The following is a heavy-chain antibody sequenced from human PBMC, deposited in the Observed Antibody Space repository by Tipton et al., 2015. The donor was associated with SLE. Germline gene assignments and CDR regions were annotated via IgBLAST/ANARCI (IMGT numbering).Heavy chain of an antibody. CDR2: ISYDGSNK. J-gene: IGHJ5*02. V-gene: IGHV3-30-3*01. Sequence: QVQLVQSGGGVVQPGRSLRVSCAASGVTFSSYAMHWVRQAPGKGLEWVAVISYDGSNKYYADSVKGRFTISRDNSKNTLYLQMNSLRAEDTAVYYCARDRGYSYGYDWFDPWGQGTLVTVSS. CDR3: ARDRGYSYGYDWFDP. D-gene: IGHD5-18*01. CDR1: GVTFSSYA.